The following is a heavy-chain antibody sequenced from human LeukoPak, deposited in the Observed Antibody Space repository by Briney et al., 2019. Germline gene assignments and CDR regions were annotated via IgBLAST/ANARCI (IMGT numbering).Heavy chain of an antibody. CDR1: GGSFGGYY. J-gene: IGHJ5*02. Sequence: SETLSLTCAVYGGSFGGYYWSWIRQPPGKGLEWIGEINHSGSTNYNPSLKSRVTISVDTSKNQFSLKLSSVTAADTAVYYCARGFLIVRRWFDPWGQGTLVTVSS. D-gene: IGHD2-15*01. V-gene: IGHV4-34*01. CDR3: ARGFLIVRRWFDP. CDR2: INHSGST.